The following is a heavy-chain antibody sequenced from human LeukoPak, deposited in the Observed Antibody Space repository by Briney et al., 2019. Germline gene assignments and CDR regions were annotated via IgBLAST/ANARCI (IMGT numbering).Heavy chain of an antibody. J-gene: IGHJ4*02. Sequence: SETLSLTCTVSGGSISSLYCNWIRQPPGKGPEWIGYIHSSGSMSSNPSLKSRVAMSIDTSKKQVSLKLSSVTAADTAVYYCARESTSGIAAAGPFDYWGQGTLVTVSS. CDR1: GGSISSLY. CDR3: ARESTSGIAAAGPFDY. CDR2: IHSSGSM. V-gene: IGHV4-59*11. D-gene: IGHD6-13*01.